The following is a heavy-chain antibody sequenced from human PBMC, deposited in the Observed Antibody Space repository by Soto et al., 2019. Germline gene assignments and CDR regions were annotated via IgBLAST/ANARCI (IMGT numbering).Heavy chain of an antibody. J-gene: IGHJ4*02. Sequence: QVQLQGSGPGQVKPSETLSLTYTVSGDSISDYFYWSWIRQPAGKGLEWIGRIYTDGTTKYNPSLQSRVTLSLDKSKNKCSLRLSSVPAADTAVYYFAREVRGGFTGIFDQWGRGYRVPVSS. CDR1: GDSISDYFY. CDR3: AREVRGGFTGIFDQ. D-gene: IGHD2-15*01. CDR2: IYTDGTT. V-gene: IGHV4-4*07.